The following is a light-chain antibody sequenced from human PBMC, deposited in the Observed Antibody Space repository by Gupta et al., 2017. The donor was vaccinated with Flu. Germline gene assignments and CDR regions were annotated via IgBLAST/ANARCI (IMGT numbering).Light chain of an antibody. CDR2: EAV. V-gene: IGLV3-21*02. J-gene: IGLJ3*02. CDR1: NIGSKS. CDR3: QVWDSSSAHPGV. Sequence: YVLTQPPSGEEEKGPPARITCGGNNIGSKSVHWYQQKPGQAPVLVVQEAVPRPSGIPERFSGSNSGNTATLTISKVEAGDEADYYCQVWDSSSAHPGVFGGGPKLTVL.